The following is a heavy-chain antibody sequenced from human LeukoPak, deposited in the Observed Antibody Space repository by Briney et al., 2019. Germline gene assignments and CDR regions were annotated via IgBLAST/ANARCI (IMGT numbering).Heavy chain of an antibody. D-gene: IGHD3-10*01. CDR3: ARSGNTRRLPFDD. Sequence: GESLKISCQGSGYSFTSYWIGWVRQTPGKGLEWMGIIYPGDSDTRYSPSFQGQVTISADKSISTAYLQWSSLKASDTAMYYCARSGNTRRLPFDDWGQGTLVTVSS. J-gene: IGHJ4*02. CDR1: GYSFTSYW. CDR2: IYPGDSDT. V-gene: IGHV5-51*01.